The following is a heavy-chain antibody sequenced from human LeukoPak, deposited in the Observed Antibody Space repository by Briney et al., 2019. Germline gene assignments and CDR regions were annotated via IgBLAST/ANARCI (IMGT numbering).Heavy chain of an antibody. CDR3: ARDRGDRIAGSSY. J-gene: IGHJ4*02. CDR1: GGTFSSYA. V-gene: IGHV1-69*13. D-gene: IGHD6-13*01. Sequence: SVTVSCKASGGTFSSYAISWVRQAPGQGLEWMGGIIPIFGTANYAQKFQGRVTITADESTSTAYMELSSLRSEDTAVYYCARDRGDRIAGSSYWGQGTLVTVSS. CDR2: IIPIFGTA.